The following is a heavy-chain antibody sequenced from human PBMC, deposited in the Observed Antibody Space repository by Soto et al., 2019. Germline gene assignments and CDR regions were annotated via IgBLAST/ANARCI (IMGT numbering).Heavy chain of an antibody. CDR1: GFSLSTSGVG. V-gene: IGHV2-5*02. D-gene: IGHD3-3*01. CDR3: AHIPGLEWLFPGYFDY. J-gene: IGHJ4*02. CDR2: IYWDDDK. Sequence: SGPTLVNPTQTLTLTCTFSGFSLSTSGVGVGWIRQPPGKALEWLALIYWDDDKRYSPSLKSRLTITKDTSKNQVVLTMTNMDPVDTSTYYCAHIPGLEWLFPGYFDYWGQGTLVTVSS.